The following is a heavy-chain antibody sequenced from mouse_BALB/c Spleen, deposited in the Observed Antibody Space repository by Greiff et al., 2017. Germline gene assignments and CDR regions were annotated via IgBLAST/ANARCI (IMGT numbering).Heavy chain of an antibody. CDR3: ARVAYYGNHYYAMDY. CDR1: GYSITSGYY. V-gene: IGHV3-6*02. J-gene: IGHJ4*01. D-gene: IGHD2-10*01. Sequence: EVQRVESGPGLVKPSQSLSLTCSVTGYSITSGYYWNWIRQFPGNKLEWMGYISYDGSNNYNPSLKNRISITRDTSKKQFFLKLNSVTTEDTATYYCARVAYYGNHYYAMDYWGQGTSVTVSS. CDR2: ISYDGSN.